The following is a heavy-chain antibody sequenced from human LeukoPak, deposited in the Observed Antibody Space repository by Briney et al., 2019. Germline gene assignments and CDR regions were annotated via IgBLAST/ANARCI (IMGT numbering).Heavy chain of an antibody. Sequence: SETLSLTCTVSGGSISSSSYYWGWIRQPPGKGLEWIVSIYYSGTAYYNPSLKSRVTISVNTSQNQFSLKLNSVTAADTAVYYCTRHFGGSSLMDSWGQGILVTVSS. CDR1: GGSISSSSYY. CDR3: TRHFGGSSLMDS. V-gene: IGHV4-39*01. D-gene: IGHD1-26*01. CDR2: IYYSGTA. J-gene: IGHJ4*02.